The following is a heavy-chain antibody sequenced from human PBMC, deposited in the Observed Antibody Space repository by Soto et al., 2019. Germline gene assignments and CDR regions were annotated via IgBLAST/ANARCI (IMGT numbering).Heavy chain of an antibody. J-gene: IGHJ6*03. CDR1: GFTVSSNY. D-gene: IGHD6-13*01. Sequence: GGSLRLSCAASGFTVSSNYMSWVRQAPGKGLEWVSVIYSGGSTYYADSVKGRFTISRHNSKNTLYLQMNSLRAEDTAVYYCARASAAGKPENYYYYYMDVWGKGTTVTVSS. CDR2: IYSGGST. V-gene: IGHV3-53*04. CDR3: ARASAAGKPENYYYYYMDV.